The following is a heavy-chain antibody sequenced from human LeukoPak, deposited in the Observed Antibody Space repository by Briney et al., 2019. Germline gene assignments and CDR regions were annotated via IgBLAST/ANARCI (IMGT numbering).Heavy chain of an antibody. D-gene: IGHD6-19*01. J-gene: IGHJ4*02. CDR3: ARWLYSSGWSLDP. Sequence: PGGSLRLSCAASGFTFSSYAITWVRQAPGKGLEWVAKIKEGGSEKHYADSVMGRFTISRDNAEDSLFLQMDSLRVEDTAVYYCARWLYSSGWSLDPWGQGTLVTVSS. V-gene: IGHV3-7*03. CDR1: GFTFSSYA. CDR2: IKEGGSEK.